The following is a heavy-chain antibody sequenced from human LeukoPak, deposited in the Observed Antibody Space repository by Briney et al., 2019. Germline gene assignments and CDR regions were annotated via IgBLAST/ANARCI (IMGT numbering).Heavy chain of an antibody. Sequence: GGSLRLSCAASGFTFSSYEMNWVRQAPGKGLEWVAVISYDGSNKYYADSVKGRFTIYRDNSKNTLYLQMNSLRSEDTAVYYCARDLYSSGWPLDYWGQGTLVTVSS. CDR2: ISYDGSNK. D-gene: IGHD6-19*01. CDR3: ARDLYSSGWPLDY. J-gene: IGHJ4*02. V-gene: IGHV3-30*04. CDR1: GFTFSSYE.